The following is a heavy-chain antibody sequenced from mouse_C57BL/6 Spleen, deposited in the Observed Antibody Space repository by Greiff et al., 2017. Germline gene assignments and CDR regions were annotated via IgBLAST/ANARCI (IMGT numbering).Heavy chain of an antibody. CDR3: ANYYYFDY. CDR2: IYPRDGST. J-gene: IGHJ2*01. CDR1: GYTFTSYD. V-gene: IGHV1-85*01. D-gene: IGHD1-1*01. Sequence: QVQLKESGPELVKPGASVKLSCKASGYTFTSYDINWVKQRPGQGLEWIGWIYPRDGSTKYNEKFKGKATLTVDTSSSTAYMELHSLTSEDSAVYFCANYYYFDYWGQGTTLTVSS.